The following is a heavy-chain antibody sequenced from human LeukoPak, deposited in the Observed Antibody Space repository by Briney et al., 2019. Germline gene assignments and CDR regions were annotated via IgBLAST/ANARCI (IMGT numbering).Heavy chain of an antibody. CDR1: GGSISSYY. CDR3: ARGPSTVRTFDY. Sequence: SETLSLTCTLSGGSISSYYWSWIRQPPGKGLEWIGYISYSGSTNYNPSLKSRVTISVNTSKNQFSLKLSSVTAADTAVYYCARGPSTVRTFDYWGQGTLVTVSS. CDR2: ISYSGST. J-gene: IGHJ4*02. D-gene: IGHD4-11*01. V-gene: IGHV4-59*01.